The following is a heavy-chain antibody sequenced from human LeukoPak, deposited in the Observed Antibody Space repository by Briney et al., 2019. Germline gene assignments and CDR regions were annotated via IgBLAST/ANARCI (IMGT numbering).Heavy chain of an antibody. CDR1: GGSISSYY. J-gene: IGHJ5*02. Sequence: SETLSLTCTVSGGSISSYYWSWIRQPPGKGLEWIGYMYYSGSTNYNPSLKSRVTISVDTSKNQFSLKLSSVTAADTAVYYCARVIAARRWFDPWGQGTLVTVSS. D-gene: IGHD6-6*01. V-gene: IGHV4-59*01. CDR3: ARVIAARRWFDP. CDR2: MYYSGST.